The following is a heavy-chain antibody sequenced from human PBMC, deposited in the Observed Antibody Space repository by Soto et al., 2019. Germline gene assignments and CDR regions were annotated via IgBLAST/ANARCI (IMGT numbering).Heavy chain of an antibody. Sequence: QVQLVQSGAEVKKPGSSVKVSCKASGGTFSSYAISWVRQAPGQGLEWMGGIIPIFGTANYTQKFQGRITLTAYESTSRAYLELRILRSEDTAVYYCARHRYDSMVGGKEIWGQGRMVTV. J-gene: IGHJ3*02. D-gene: IGHD3-22*01. CDR3: ARHRYDSMVGGKEI. CDR2: IIPIFGTA. CDR1: GGTFSSYA. V-gene: IGHV1-69*12.